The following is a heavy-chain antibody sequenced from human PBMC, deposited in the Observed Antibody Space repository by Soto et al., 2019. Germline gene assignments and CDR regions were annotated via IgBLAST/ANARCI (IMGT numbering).Heavy chain of an antibody. CDR2: ISGSGGST. Sequence: GGSLRLSCAASGFTFSSYAMSWVRQAPGKGLEWVSAISGSGGSTYYADSVKGRFTISRDNSKNTLYLQMNILRAEDTAVYYCAKVGVQGVFYYYGMDVWGQGTTVTVSS. CDR1: GFTFSSYA. D-gene: IGHD3-10*01. CDR3: AKVGVQGVFYYYGMDV. V-gene: IGHV3-23*01. J-gene: IGHJ6*02.